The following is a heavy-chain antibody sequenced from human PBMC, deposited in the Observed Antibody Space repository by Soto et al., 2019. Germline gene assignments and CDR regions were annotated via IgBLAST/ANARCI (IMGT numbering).Heavy chain of an antibody. J-gene: IGHJ3*02. D-gene: IGHD5-12*01. Sequence: QLHLVESGGGVVQPGKSLRLSCAASKFSFSNYGMHWVRQAPGKGLEWVAVTTYDGRQTYYADSVKGRFTISRDNSKNMLYLQMNSLRIDDTAVYYCEKDWRDGYDTEAYDIWGQGTEVTVSS. CDR1: KFSFSNYG. CDR3: EKDWRDGYDTEAYDI. V-gene: IGHV3-30*18. CDR2: TTYDGRQT.